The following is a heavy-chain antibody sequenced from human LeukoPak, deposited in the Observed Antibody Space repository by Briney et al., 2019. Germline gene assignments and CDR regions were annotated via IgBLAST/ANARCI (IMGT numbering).Heavy chain of an antibody. V-gene: IGHV3-74*01. CDR1: GFTFSDYY. D-gene: IGHD5-12*01. CDR2: IDSDGSSA. CDR3: VREGGYDPFEN. J-gene: IGHJ4*02. Sequence: GESLTLSCAASGFTFSDYYMTWIRQAPAKGLVWVSRIDSDGSSASYAGSVRGRFTISRDNAKNTLYLQMNSLRVEDTAVYYCVREGGYDPFENWGQGTLVTVSS.